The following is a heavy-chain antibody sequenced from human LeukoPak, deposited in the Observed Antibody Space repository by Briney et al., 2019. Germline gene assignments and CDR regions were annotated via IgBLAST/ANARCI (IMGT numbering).Heavy chain of an antibody. CDR3: ARSPYSYGFTSDY. CDR2: INPNSGGT. CDR1: GYTFTGYY. V-gene: IGHV1-2*06. D-gene: IGHD5-18*01. J-gene: IGHJ4*02. Sequence: ASVKVSCKASGYTFTGYYMHWVRQAPGQGLEWMGRINPNSGGTNYAQKFQGRVTITRDTSISTAYMELSRLRSDDTAVYYCARSPYSYGFTSDYWGQGTLVTVSS.